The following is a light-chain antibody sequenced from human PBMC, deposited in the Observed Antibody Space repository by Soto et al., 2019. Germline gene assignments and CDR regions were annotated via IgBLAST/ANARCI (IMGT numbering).Light chain of an antibody. CDR1: QSVSSNY. Sequence: LSRGSRDVVSCRASQSVSSNYLAWFQQKPGQAPRLLISGASNRASDIPDRFSGCGPGTDVTLTISRLSPDDLALYYYLQYGSPPHTVARGTQLEIK. V-gene: IGKV3-20*01. CDR3: LQYGSPPHT. J-gene: IGKJ5*01. CDR2: GAS.